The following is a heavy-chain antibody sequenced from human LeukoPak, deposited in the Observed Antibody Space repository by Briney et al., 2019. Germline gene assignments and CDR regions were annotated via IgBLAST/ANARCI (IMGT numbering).Heavy chain of an antibody. D-gene: IGHD4/OR15-4a*01. V-gene: IGHV3-23*01. CDR2: TSDRGDYT. CDR3: AKKAQYDGHYPLDY. Sequence: PGGSLRLSCAASGFTFSSYSMSWVCQAPGKGLEWVSGTSDRGDYTYYADSVKGRFTISRDTSKNTLYLQMNSLRAEDTALYFCAKKAQYDGHYPLDYWGQGTLVTVSA. CDR1: GFTFSSYS. J-gene: IGHJ4*02.